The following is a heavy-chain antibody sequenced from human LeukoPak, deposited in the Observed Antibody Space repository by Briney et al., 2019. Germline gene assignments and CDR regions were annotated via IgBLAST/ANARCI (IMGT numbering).Heavy chain of an antibody. J-gene: IGHJ3*02. V-gene: IGHV4-39*07. CDR1: GGSISSSSYY. CDR2: IYTSGST. Sequence: SETLSLTCTVSGGSISSSSYYWGWIRQPPGKGLEWIGRIYTSGSTNYNPSLKSRVAMSVDTSKNQFSLKLSSVTAADTAVYYCAREKDMGTSDAFDIWGQGTMVTVSS. CDR3: AREKDMGTSDAFDI. D-gene: IGHD2-15*01.